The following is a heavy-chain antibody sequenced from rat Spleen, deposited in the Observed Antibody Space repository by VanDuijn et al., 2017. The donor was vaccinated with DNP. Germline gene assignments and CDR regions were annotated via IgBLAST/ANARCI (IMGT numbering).Heavy chain of an antibody. Sequence: EVQLVESGGGLVQPGRSLKLSCAASGFTFSDYNMAWVRQAPKKGLEWVATISYDGSSTYYRDSVKGRFTISRDNAKSTLYLQMDSLRSEDTATYYCARHTTGITTGFAYWGQGTLVTVSS. CDR1: GFTFSDYN. CDR3: ARHTTGITTGFAY. D-gene: IGHD1-9*01. J-gene: IGHJ3*01. V-gene: IGHV5-7*01. CDR2: ISYDGSST.